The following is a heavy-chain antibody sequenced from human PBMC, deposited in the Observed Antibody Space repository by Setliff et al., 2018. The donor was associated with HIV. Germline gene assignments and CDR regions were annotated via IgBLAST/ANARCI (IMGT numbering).Heavy chain of an antibody. V-gene: IGHV4-38-2*02. CDR3: ARRGGWSSVWYFDL. CDR1: GYSLTTGHY. J-gene: IGHJ2*01. CDR2: LYDNWST. D-gene: IGHD6-19*01. Sequence: SETLSLTCTVSGYSLTTGHYWGWIRQTPGKGLEWIGSLYDNWSTHYNPSLKSRVTISVDTSKNQFSLKLSSVTAADTAVYYCARRGGWSSVWYFDLWGRGTLVTVSS.